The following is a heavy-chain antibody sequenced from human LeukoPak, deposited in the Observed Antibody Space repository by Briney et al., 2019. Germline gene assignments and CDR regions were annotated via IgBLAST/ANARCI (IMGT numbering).Heavy chain of an antibody. CDR1: GYTFTSHP. CDR2: INPSGGSA. D-gene: IGHD6-19*01. J-gene: IGHJ4*02. V-gene: IGHV1-46*01. CDR3: ARARLGSSASADC. Sequence: GASVKVSCKASGYTFTSHPMHWVRQAPGQGLEWMGIINPSGGSATYAQKFQGRVTMTRDTSTSTVYMEVSSLRSEDTAVYYCARARLGSSASADCWGQGTLVTVSS.